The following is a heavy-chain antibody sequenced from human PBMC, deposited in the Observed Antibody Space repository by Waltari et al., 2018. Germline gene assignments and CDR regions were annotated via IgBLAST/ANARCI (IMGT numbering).Heavy chain of an antibody. D-gene: IGHD6-13*01. CDR2: IYHSGST. CDR1: GYSISTGYY. V-gene: IGHV4-38-2*01. CDR3: ARRAAIAATGPTYYMDV. Sequence: QVQLQESGPGLVKTSETLSLPCAVSGYSISTGYYWGWIRQPPGKGLEWIGSIYHSGSTYYNPSLKSRVTISVDTSKNQFSLKLSSVTAADTAVYYCARRAAIAATGPTYYMDVWGKGTTVTVSS. J-gene: IGHJ6*03.